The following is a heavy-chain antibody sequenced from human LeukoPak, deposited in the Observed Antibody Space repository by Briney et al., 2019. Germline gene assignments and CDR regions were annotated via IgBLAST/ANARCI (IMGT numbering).Heavy chain of an antibody. CDR3: ARAPSSSYDY. Sequence: PGGSLRLSCAASGLTFSSHWMHWVRQAPGKGLEWVSSISSSSSYIYYADSVKGRFTISRDNAKNSLYLQMNSLRAEDTAVYYCARAPSSSYDYWGQGTLVTVSS. J-gene: IGHJ4*02. CDR1: GLTFSSHW. V-gene: IGHV3-21*01. CDR2: ISSSSSYI. D-gene: IGHD6-13*01.